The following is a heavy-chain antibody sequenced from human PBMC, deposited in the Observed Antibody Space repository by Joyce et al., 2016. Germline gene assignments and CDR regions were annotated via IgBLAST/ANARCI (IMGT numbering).Heavy chain of an antibody. D-gene: IGHD5-12*01. CDR1: GFTFDHYS. CDR2: ISWDGDNT. V-gene: IGHV3-43*01. Sequence: EVRLEESGGAVVRPGRSLSLSCVGTGFTFDHYSIHWVRQAPGKGLEWVSLISWDGDNTYYADSVKGRFTISRDNGKNSLYLQMNSLTTEDSALYYCARDALRGGYVFDSWGQGTLVTVSS. CDR3: ARDALRGGYVFDS. J-gene: IGHJ5*01.